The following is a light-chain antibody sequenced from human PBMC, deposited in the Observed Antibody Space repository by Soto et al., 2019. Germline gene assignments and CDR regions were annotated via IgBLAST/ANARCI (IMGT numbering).Light chain of an antibody. Sequence: EIVLTQSPGTLSLSPGERATLSCRASQSVGSSYLAWYQQRPGQAPRLLIYGASSRAPGIPDRFSGSGSGTDFTLTISRLEPEDFAVYYCQQYGSSPGTFGQGTRWIS. CDR3: QQYGSSPGT. CDR1: QSVGSSY. CDR2: GAS. V-gene: IGKV3-20*01. J-gene: IGKJ1*01.